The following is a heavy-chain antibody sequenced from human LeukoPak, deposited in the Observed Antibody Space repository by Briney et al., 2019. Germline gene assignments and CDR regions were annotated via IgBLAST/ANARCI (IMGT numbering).Heavy chain of an antibody. V-gene: IGHV3-30*18. CDR1: GFTVSSNY. CDR2: ISYDGSNK. J-gene: IGHJ3*02. D-gene: IGHD3-22*01. CDR3: AKGYYDSSGYYLHAFDI. Sequence: QPGGSLRLSCAASGFTVSSNYMSWVRQAPGKGLEWVAVISYDGSNKYYADSVKGRFTISRDNSKNTLYLQMNSLRAEDTAVYYCAKGYYDSSGYYLHAFDIWGQGTMVTVSS.